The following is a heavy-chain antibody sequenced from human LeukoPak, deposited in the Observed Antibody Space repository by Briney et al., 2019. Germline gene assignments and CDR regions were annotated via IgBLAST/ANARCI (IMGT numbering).Heavy chain of an antibody. Sequence: SETLSLTCTVSGGSISSSSYYWGWIRQPPGKGLEWIGSIYYSGSTYYNPSLKSRVTISVDTSKNQFSLKLSSVTAADTAVYYCARVEGYCTNGVCDYWGQGTLVTVSS. V-gene: IGHV4-39*01. D-gene: IGHD2-8*01. CDR1: GGSISSSSYY. CDR2: IYYSGST. J-gene: IGHJ4*02. CDR3: ARVEGYCTNGVCDY.